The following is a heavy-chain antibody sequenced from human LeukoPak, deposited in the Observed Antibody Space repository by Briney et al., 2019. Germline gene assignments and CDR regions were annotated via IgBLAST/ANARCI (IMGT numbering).Heavy chain of an antibody. CDR2: IYYSGST. J-gene: IGHJ4*02. Sequence: SETLSLTCTVSGVSINRSSYYWGWIRQPPGKGLEWTGSIYYSGSTYYNPSLKSRVSISVDTSKNQFSLKMSSVTAADTAVYYCARHLPSTYKPHFDYWGQGTLVTVSS. CDR3: ARHLPSTYKPHFDY. CDR1: GVSINRSSYY. D-gene: IGHD5-24*01. V-gene: IGHV4-39*01.